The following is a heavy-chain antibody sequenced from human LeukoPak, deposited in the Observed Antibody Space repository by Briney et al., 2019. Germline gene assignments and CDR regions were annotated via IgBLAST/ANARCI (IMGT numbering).Heavy chain of an antibody. CDR2: IFSDGKI. J-gene: IGHJ6*03. V-gene: IGHV4-4*07. CDR1: GDSTIYNY. D-gene: IGHD3-3*01. Sequence: SETLSLTCSVSGDSTIYNYWSWIWQPAGKGLEWIGRIFSDGKINYSPSLESRVTMSVDNAKNQFSLRLSSVTAADTAVYYCARGPGVFGRIWYMDVWGQGTTVSVSS. CDR3: ARGPGVFGRIWYMDV.